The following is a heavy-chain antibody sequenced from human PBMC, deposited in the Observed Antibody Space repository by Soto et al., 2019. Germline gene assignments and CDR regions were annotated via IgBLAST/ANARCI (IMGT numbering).Heavy chain of an antibody. D-gene: IGHD6-19*01. CDR2: INPHTGGT. CDR3: ARDRAFRRQTVAGTLHWFFDF. V-gene: IGHV1-2*02. J-gene: IGHJ2*01. Sequence: QVQLVQSGAEVKKPGASVQVSCRASGYTFNGYYLHWVRQAPGEGPEWMGWINPHTGGTNYAQKVEGRVTMTGDTSISTAYMELTRLRPDDTALYYCARDRAFRRQTVAGTLHWFFDFWGRGTQVTVSS. CDR1: GYTFNGYY.